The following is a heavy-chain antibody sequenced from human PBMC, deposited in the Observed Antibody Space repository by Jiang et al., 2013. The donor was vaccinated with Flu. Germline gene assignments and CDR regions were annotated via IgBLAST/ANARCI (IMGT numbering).Heavy chain of an antibody. CDR3: ARGSGSLDY. D-gene: IGHD1-26*01. Sequence: QLLESGEALVQPRGGPVRLSCAASGFNVSNNYMNWVRQAPGKGLEWVSIIYSIGSTYYADSVKGRFTISRHTSKNTLYLQMNSLRAEDTAVYYCARGSGSLDYWGQGTLVTVSS. CDR2: IYSIGST. V-gene: IGHV3-66*01. J-gene: IGHJ4*02. CDR1: GFNVSNNY.